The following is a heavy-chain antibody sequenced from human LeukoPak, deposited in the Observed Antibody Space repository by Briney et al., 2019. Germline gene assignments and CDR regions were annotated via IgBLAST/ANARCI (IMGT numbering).Heavy chain of an antibody. J-gene: IGHJ1*01. D-gene: IGHD3-10*01. V-gene: IGHV4-59*01. Sequence: PSETLSLTCTVSGGSISSYYWSWIRQPPGKGLEWIGYIYYSGSTNYNPSLKSRVTISVDTSKNQFSLKLSSVTAADTAVYYCARGNYYYGSGRTGYFQHWGQGTLVTVSS. CDR1: GGSISSYY. CDR3: ARGNYYYGSGRTGYFQH. CDR2: IYYSGST.